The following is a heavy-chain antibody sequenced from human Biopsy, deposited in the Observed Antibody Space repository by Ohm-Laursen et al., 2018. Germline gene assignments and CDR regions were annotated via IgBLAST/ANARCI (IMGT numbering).Heavy chain of an antibody. J-gene: IGHJ5*01. CDR2: ISASSSYI. Sequence: SLRLSCTASGVTLSGYGMNWVRQAPGKGLEWVSSISASSSYIHYADSVKGRFIVSRDNTKNSLYLQMNSLRAADTAIYYCATELLPPGVGGPWLDSWGQGTPVTVSS. V-gene: IGHV3-21*06. CDR3: ATELLPPGVGGPWLDS. D-gene: IGHD3-10*01. CDR1: GVTLSGYG.